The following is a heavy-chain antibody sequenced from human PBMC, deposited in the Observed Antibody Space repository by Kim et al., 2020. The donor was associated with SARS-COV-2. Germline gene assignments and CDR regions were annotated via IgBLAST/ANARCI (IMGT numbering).Heavy chain of an antibody. J-gene: IGHJ4*02. CDR3: ARHRGIVSYFDY. Sequence: NYNPSLKSRVTISVDTSKNQFSLKLSSVTAADTAVYYCARHRGIVSYFDYWGQGTLVTVSS. V-gene: IGHV4-59*08. D-gene: IGHD3-16*01.